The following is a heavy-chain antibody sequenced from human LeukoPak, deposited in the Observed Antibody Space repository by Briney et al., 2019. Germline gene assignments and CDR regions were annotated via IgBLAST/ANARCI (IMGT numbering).Heavy chain of an antibody. J-gene: IGHJ4*02. Sequence: PGGSLRLSCAASGFTFHNAWMSWVRQAPGKGLEWVGRIKSKADGGTTDYAAPVKGRFTTSRDDSKNTLYLQMNSLKTEDTAVYYCTTGLSSYGDYLDYWGPGTLVTVSS. CDR3: TTGLSSYGDYLDY. CDR2: IKSKADGGTT. V-gene: IGHV3-15*01. D-gene: IGHD4-17*01. CDR1: GFTFHNAW.